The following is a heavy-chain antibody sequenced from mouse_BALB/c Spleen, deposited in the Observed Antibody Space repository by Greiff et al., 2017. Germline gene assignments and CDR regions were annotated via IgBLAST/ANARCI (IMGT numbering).Heavy chain of an antibody. Sequence: VKLVESGPGLVAPSQSLSITCTVSGFSLTSYGVHWVRQPPGKGLEWLGVIWAGGSTNYNSALMSRLSISKDNSKSQVFLKMSSLQTDDTAMYYCAVDGYYVSYYAMDYWGQGTSVTVSS. CDR1: GFSLTSYG. CDR2: IWAGGST. V-gene: IGHV2-9*02. J-gene: IGHJ4*01. CDR3: AVDGYYVSYYAMDY. D-gene: IGHD2-3*01.